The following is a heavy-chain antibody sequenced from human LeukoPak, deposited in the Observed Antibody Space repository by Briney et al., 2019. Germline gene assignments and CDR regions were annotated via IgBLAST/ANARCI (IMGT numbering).Heavy chain of an antibody. CDR1: GFTFSSYS. V-gene: IGHV3-48*04. D-gene: IGHD3-10*01. Sequence: GGSLRLSCAASGFTFSSYSMNWVRQAPGKGLEWVSYISSSSSTIYYADSVKGRFTISRDNAKNSLYLQMNSLRAEDTAVYYCASKVRGVITYWGQGTLVTVSS. CDR3: ASKVRGVITY. J-gene: IGHJ4*02. CDR2: ISSSSSTI.